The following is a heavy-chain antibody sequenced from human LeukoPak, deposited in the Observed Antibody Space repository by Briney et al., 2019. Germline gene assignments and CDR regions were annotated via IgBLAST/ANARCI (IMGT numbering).Heavy chain of an antibody. D-gene: IGHD4-23*01. V-gene: IGHV3-74*01. CDR2: INSNEGSR. J-gene: IGHJ3*02. Sequence: PGGSLRLSCTASGFTFSDFWMHWVRQAPGKGLVWVSRINSNEGSRGYADSVRSRFTISRDNAKNTLYLQMNSLRAEDTAVYYCARDDGGNPNDAFDIWGQGTMVTVSS. CDR1: GFTFSDFW. CDR3: ARDDGGNPNDAFDI.